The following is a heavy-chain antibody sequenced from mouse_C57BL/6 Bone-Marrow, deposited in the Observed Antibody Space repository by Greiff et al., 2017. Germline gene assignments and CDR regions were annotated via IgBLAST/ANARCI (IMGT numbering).Heavy chain of an antibody. CDR1: GFTFSSYA. CDR2: ISDGGSYT. V-gene: IGHV5-4*01. CDR3: ARVYYYAMDY. Sequence: EVQLQESGGGLVKPGGSLKLSCAASGFTFSSYAMSWVRQTPEKRLEWVATISDGGSYTYYPDNVKGRFTISRDNAKNTLYLQRSHLESEDTAMYYCARVYYYAMDYWGQGTSVTVSS. J-gene: IGHJ4*01.